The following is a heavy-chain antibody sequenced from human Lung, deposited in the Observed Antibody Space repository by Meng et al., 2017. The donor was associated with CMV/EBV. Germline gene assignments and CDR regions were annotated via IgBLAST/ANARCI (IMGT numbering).Heavy chain of an antibody. CDR2: IYHSGST. CDR3: ASFPPPGKQWLVTDY. Sequence: QVQLQELGPGRVKPSGNLSLTWAVSGGSISSSNWGSWVRQPPGKGLEWIGEIYHSGSTNYNPSLKSRVTISVDKSKNQFSLKLSSVTAADTAVYYCASFPPPGKQWLVTDYWGQGTLVTVSS. CDR1: GGSISSSNW. D-gene: IGHD6-19*01. J-gene: IGHJ4*02. V-gene: IGHV4-4*02.